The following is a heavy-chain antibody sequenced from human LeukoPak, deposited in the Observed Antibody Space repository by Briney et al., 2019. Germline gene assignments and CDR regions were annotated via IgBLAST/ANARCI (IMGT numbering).Heavy chain of an antibody. D-gene: IGHD1-26*01. V-gene: IGHV3-23*01. CDR1: GFTFSNYA. J-gene: IGHJ4*02. CDR2: ISGSGGST. CDR3: AKDLAGSGSYSFDY. Sequence: GGSLRLSCAASGFTFSNYAMNWVRQAPGRGLEWVSAISGSGGSTYYADSVKGRFTISRDNSKNTLYLQMNSLRAEDAAVYYCAKDLAGSGSYSFDYWGQGTLVTVSS.